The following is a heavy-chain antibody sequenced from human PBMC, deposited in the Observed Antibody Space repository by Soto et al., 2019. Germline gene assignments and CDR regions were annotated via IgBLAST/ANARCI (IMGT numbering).Heavy chain of an antibody. Sequence: ASVKVSCKASGYTFTSYYMHWVRQAPGQGLEWMGIINPSGGSTSYAQKFQGRVTMTRDTSTSTVYMELSSLRSEDTAVYYCARDDEAARPAPGGGMDVWGQGTTVNVSS. CDR3: ARDDEAARPAPGGGMDV. D-gene: IGHD6-6*01. J-gene: IGHJ6*02. CDR1: GYTFTSYY. V-gene: IGHV1-46*01. CDR2: INPSGGST.